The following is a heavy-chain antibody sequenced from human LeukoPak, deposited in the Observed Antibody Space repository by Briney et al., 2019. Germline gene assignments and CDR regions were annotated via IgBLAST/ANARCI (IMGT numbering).Heavy chain of an antibody. Sequence: PSETLSLTCVVSGYSIRSGYHWGWIRQPPGKGLERIGSIYDSETTYYSPSLKSRVTMSVDTSKNQFSLKLTSVTAADTAVYYCARSDGAHWGQGTLVTVSS. CDR3: ARSDGAH. CDR2: IYDSETT. CDR1: GYSIRSGYH. V-gene: IGHV4-38-2*01. J-gene: IGHJ4*02. D-gene: IGHD3-10*01.